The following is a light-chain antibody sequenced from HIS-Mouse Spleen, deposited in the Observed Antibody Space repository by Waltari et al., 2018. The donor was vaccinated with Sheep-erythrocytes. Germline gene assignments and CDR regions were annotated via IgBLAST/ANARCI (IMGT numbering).Light chain of an antibody. CDR1: RSACGSYNL. V-gene: IGLV2-23*01. CDR2: EGS. J-gene: IGLJ3*02. CDR3: CSYAGSSTPWV. Sequence: QSALTQPASVSGSPGQSITISCTGTRSACGSYNLVPWYQPHPGKAPKLMFYEGSKRPSGVSNRFSGSKSGNTASLTISGLQAEDEADYYCCSYAGSSTPWVFGGGTKLTVL.